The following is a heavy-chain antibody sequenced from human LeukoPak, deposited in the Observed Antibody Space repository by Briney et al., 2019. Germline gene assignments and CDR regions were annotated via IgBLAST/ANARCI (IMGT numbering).Heavy chain of an antibody. CDR2: INSDGGSA. D-gene: IGHD3-22*01. CDR3: GASSGPNWFDP. V-gene: IGHV3-74*01. CDR1: GFTFSNYW. J-gene: IGHJ5*02. Sequence: GGSLRLSCAASGFTFSNYWMNWVRQAPGKGLAWVSRINSDGGSASYADSVKSRFTISRDNAKNTLYLQMNSLRVEDTAVYYCGASSGPNWFDPWGQGTLVTVSS.